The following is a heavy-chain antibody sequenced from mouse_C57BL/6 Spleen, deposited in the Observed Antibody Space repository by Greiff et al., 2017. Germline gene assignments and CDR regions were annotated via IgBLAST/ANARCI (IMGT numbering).Heavy chain of an antibody. CDR1: GFSLSTSGMG. CDR2: IYWDDDK. Sequence: QVTLKVSGPGILQSSQTLSLTCSFSGFSLSTSGMGVSWIRQPSGKGLEWLAHIYWDDDKRYNPSLKSRLTISKDTSRNQVFLKITSVDTADTATYYCARSPFTTVVAEYWYFDVWGTGTTVTVSS. J-gene: IGHJ1*03. D-gene: IGHD1-1*01. V-gene: IGHV8-12*01. CDR3: ARSPFTTVVAEYWYFDV.